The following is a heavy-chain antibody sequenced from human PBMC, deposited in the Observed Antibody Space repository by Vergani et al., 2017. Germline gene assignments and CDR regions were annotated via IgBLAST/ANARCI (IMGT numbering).Heavy chain of an antibody. CDR2: INWDGGDT. J-gene: IGHJ4*02. CDR1: GFTFDGYG. CDR3: AVRGSHGGFDH. Sequence: VQLVESGGRVIRPGGSLRLSCAASGFTFDGYGMSWVRQAPGKGLEWVSGINWDGGDTGYADSVKGRFTISRDNAKNFLYLHMNSLRADDTALYQCAVRGSHGGFDHWGQGSLVVVSS. D-gene: IGHD1-26*01. V-gene: IGHV3-20*01.